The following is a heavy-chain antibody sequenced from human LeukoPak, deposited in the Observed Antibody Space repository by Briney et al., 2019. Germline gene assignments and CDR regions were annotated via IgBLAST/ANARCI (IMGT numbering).Heavy chain of an antibody. CDR2: ISYDGSNK. J-gene: IGHJ4*02. Sequence: GGSLRLSCAASGFTFSNAWMSWVRQAPGKGLEWVAVISYDGSNKYYADSVKGRFTISRDNSKNTLYLQMNSLRAEDTAVYYCAKTYYYDSSDPLFDYWGQGTLVTVSS. V-gene: IGHV3-30*18. CDR3: AKTYYYDSSDPLFDY. CDR1: GFTFSNAW. D-gene: IGHD3-22*01.